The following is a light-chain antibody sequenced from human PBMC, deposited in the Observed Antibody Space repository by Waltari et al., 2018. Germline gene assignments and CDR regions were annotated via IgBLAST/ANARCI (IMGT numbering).Light chain of an antibody. V-gene: IGKV1-5*03. CDR3: QQYNAYPLT. CDR2: QAS. J-gene: IGKJ4*01. Sequence: DFQMTQSPSPLSASVGDRVTITCRASQSVSAWLAWYQQKPGRPPTLLIYQASNLETGVPSRFSGSGSGTEFTLTISSLQPDDFATYYCQQYNAYPLTFGGGTKVEIK. CDR1: QSVSAW.